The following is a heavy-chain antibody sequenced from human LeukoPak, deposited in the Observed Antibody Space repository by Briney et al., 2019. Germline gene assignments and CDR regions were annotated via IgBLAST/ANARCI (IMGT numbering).Heavy chain of an antibody. CDR2: INHSGST. J-gene: IGHJ4*02. CDR1: GGSFSSYY. CDR3: ARVASGYCSSTNCQKYYFDY. Sequence: SETLSLTCAVYGGSFSSYYWSWIRQPPGKGLEWIGEINHSGSTNYNPSLKSRVTISVDTSKYRFSLKLSSVTAADTAMFYCARVASGYCSSTNCQKYYFDYWGQGTLVTVSS. D-gene: IGHD2-2*01. V-gene: IGHV4-34*01.